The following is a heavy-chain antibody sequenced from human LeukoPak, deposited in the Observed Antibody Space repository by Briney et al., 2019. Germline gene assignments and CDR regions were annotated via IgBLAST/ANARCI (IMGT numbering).Heavy chain of an antibody. CDR3: AKRTSGFCSSTSCYGHDF. V-gene: IGHV3-23*01. CDR1: GFTFSSFA. CDR2: IGGSGGRQ. Sequence: GGSLRLSCATSGFTFSSFAMTWVRQAPGKGLEWVSAIGGSGGRQYYEDSVKGRFTISRDNSQNTLYLQMSSLRAEDTAVYYCAKRTSGFCSSTSCYGHDFWGQGTLVTVSS. J-gene: IGHJ4*02. D-gene: IGHD2-2*03.